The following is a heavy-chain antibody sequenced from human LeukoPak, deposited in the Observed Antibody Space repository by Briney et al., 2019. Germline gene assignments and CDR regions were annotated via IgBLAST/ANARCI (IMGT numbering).Heavy chain of an antibody. CDR1: GYTFTHFG. CDR3: ARDLYTGHDVWSDYTYFDY. CDR2: ISAYNGAT. J-gene: IGHJ4*02. Sequence: ASVKVSCKPSGYTFTHFGISWVRQAPGQGLEWMGWISAYNGATNYARNFQDRVSMTADKTTSIVYMELRSLRSDDTAVYYCARDLYTGHDVWSDYTYFDYWGQGTPVTVSS. V-gene: IGHV1-18*01. D-gene: IGHD3-3*01.